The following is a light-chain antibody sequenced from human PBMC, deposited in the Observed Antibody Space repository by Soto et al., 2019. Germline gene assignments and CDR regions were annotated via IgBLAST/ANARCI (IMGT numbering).Light chain of an antibody. CDR2: DVS. Sequence: QSALTQPRSVSGSPGQSVTISCTGTSSDVGGYNYVSWYQEQPGKAPKLMIYDVSKRPSGVPDRFSGSKSGNTASLTISGRQAEDEDDYYCCSYAGSYSYVFGTGTKLTVL. J-gene: IGLJ1*01. CDR1: SSDVGGYNY. V-gene: IGLV2-11*01. CDR3: CSYAGSYSYV.